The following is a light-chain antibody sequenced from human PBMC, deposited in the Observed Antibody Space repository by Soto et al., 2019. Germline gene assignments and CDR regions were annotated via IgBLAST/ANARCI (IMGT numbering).Light chain of an antibody. Sequence: DIQMTQSPSSLSASVGDIVTITGRASQGISNFLAWYQQKPGKVPKVLIYGASTLQSGVPSRFSGSGTGTDFTLTIISLQPEDVATYYCQKYNSAPRTFGQGTKVEIK. V-gene: IGKV1-27*01. J-gene: IGKJ1*01. CDR3: QKYNSAPRT. CDR2: GAS. CDR1: QGISNF.